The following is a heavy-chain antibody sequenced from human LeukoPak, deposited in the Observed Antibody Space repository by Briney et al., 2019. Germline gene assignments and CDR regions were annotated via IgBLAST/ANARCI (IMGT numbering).Heavy chain of an antibody. J-gene: IGHJ3*02. V-gene: IGHV1-18*01. Sequence: ASVKVSCKASGYTFNTYAINWVRQAPGQGLECLGWISAYNGNTNYAQNFQGRVTMTTDTSTSTAYMELRSLRSDDTAVYYCARDFYYDSSDYYPMGAFEIWGQGTTVTVSS. CDR1: GYTFNTYA. D-gene: IGHD3-22*01. CDR2: ISAYNGNT. CDR3: ARDFYYDSSDYYPMGAFEI.